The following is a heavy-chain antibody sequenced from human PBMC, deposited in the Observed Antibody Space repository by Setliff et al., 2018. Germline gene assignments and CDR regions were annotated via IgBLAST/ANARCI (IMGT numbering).Heavy chain of an antibody. J-gene: IGHJ5*02. V-gene: IGHV4-34*01. CDR3: ARGRDRIAARRGNWFDP. CDR1: GGSFSGYS. CDR2: INHSGST. D-gene: IGHD6-6*01. Sequence: PSETLSLTCAVYGGSFSGYSWSWIRQPPGKGLEWIGEINHSGSTNYNPSLKNRVTISVDTSKNQFSLKLSSVTAADTAVFYCARGRDRIAARRGNWFDPWGQGTLVTVS.